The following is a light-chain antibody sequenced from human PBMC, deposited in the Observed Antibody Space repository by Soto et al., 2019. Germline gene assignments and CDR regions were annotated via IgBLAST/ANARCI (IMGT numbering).Light chain of an antibody. Sequence: QSALTQPASVSGSPGQSITISCTGTSSDVGAYNFVCWYQQYPGKAPNVMIYEVNNRPSGVANRFSGSKSGNTASLTISGLQAEDAADYYCSSFTRSSTYVFGSGTKVTVL. J-gene: IGLJ1*01. V-gene: IGLV2-14*01. CDR3: SSFTRSSTYV. CDR2: EVN. CDR1: SSDVGAYNF.